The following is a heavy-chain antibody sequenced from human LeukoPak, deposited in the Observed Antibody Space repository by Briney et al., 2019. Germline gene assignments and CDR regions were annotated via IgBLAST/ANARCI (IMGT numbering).Heavy chain of an antibody. CDR2: IYPGDSDT. D-gene: IGHD6-19*01. J-gene: IGHJ4*02. CDR1: GSRFTSYW. V-gene: IGHV5-51*01. CDR3: ARPASSGWYEY. Sequence: GASLKISCKGSGSRFTSYWIGWVRQLPGKGLEWMGIIYPGDSDTRYSPSFQGQVTFSADKSISTAYLQWSSLKASDTAMYYCARPASSGWYEYWGQGTLVTVSS.